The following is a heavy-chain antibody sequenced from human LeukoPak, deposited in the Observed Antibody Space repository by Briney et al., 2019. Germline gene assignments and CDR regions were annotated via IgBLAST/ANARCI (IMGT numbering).Heavy chain of an antibody. V-gene: IGHV1-2*02. CDR2: INPNSGGT. Sequence: ASVKVSCKASEYTFAGYYMHWVRQAPGQGLEWMGWINPNSGGTNYAQKLQGRVTMTTDTSTSTAYMELRSLRSDDTAVYYCARDLWSYYDSSGSRYIYWGQGTLVTVSS. CDR3: ARDLWSYYDSSGSRYIY. CDR1: EYTFAGYY. D-gene: IGHD3-22*01. J-gene: IGHJ4*02.